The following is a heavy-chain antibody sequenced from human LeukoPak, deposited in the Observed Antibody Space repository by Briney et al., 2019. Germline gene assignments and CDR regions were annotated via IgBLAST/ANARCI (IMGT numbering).Heavy chain of an antibody. CDR2: ITDSGGNT. D-gene: IGHD3-10*02. Sequence: PGWSLRLSCAASGFSFSSYAMSWVRQAPGKGLERVSGITDSGGNTYYADSVKGRFTISRDNSKNTLYLHMNSLRAEDTAVYYCAKDVRKDQYYYFDYWGQGTLVTVSS. V-gene: IGHV3-23*01. CDR3: AKDVRKDQYYYFDY. CDR1: GFSFSSYA. J-gene: IGHJ4*02.